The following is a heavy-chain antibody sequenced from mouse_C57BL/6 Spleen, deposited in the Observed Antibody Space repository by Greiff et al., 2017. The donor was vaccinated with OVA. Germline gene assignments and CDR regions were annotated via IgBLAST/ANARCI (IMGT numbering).Heavy chain of an antibody. CDR3: AREDYGSSYWYFDV. J-gene: IGHJ1*03. CDR2: ISNLAYSI. D-gene: IGHD1-1*01. V-gene: IGHV5-15*01. CDR1: GFTFSDYG. Sequence: EVQLQESGGGLVQPGGSLKLSCAASGFTFSDYGMAWVRQAPRKGPEWVAFISNLAYSIYYADTVTGRFTISRENAKNTLYLEMSSLRSEDTAMYYCAREDYGSSYWYFDVWGTGTTVTVSS.